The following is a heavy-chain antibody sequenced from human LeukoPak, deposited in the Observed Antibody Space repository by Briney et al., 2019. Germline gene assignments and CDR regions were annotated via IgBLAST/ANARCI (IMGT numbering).Heavy chain of an antibody. J-gene: IGHJ4*02. CDR1: GFTFDDYG. V-gene: IGHV3-20*04. CDR2: INWNGDST. CDR3: ARGNSWYSYYFDY. Sequence: GGSLRLSCAASGFTFDDYGMSWVRQAPGKGLEWVSGINWNGDSTGFADSVKGRFTISRDNAKNSLYLQMNSLRAEDTALYFCARGNSWYSYYFDYWGQGTLVTVSS. D-gene: IGHD2-15*01.